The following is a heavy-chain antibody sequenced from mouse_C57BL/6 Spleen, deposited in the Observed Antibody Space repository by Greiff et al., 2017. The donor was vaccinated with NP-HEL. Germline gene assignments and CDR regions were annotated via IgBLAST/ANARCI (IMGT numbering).Heavy chain of an antibody. CDR3: ARRYYYGSSLWYFDV. Sequence: VQLQQSGPELVKPGASVKISCKASGYAFSSSWMNWVKQRPGKGLEWIGRIYPGDGDTNYNGKFKGKATLTADKSSSTAYMQLSSLTSEDSAVYFCARRYYYGSSLWYFDVWGTGTTVTVSS. V-gene: IGHV1-82*01. CDR2: IYPGDGDT. J-gene: IGHJ1*03. CDR1: GYAFSSSW. D-gene: IGHD1-1*01.